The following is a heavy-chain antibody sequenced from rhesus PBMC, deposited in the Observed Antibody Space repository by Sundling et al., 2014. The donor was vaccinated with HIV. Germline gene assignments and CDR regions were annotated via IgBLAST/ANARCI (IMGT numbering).Heavy chain of an antibody. D-gene: IGHD6-31*01. J-gene: IGHJ4*01. CDR2: VYGSSGAN. CDR3: ARVRHNSGWGPFDY. V-gene: IGHV4S9*01. CDR1: GDSIRSDHY. Sequence: QVQLQESGPGLVKPSETLSLTCAVSGDSIRSDHYWHWIRQPPGMGLEWIGSVYGSSGANYLSPSLNSRVTLSVDASKNHFSLNLSSVTAADTAVYYCARVRHNSGWGPFDYWGQGVLVTVSS.